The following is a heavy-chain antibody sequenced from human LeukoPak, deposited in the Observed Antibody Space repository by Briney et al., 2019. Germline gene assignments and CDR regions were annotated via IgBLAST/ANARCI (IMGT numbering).Heavy chain of an antibody. V-gene: IGHV3-53*01. CDR2: IYSDDTT. CDR3: ARAPYDILTGSYFDY. CDR1: GFTVSTYY. D-gene: IGHD3-9*01. J-gene: IGHJ4*02. Sequence: AGGSLRLSCAASGFTVSTYYMNWVRQAPGKGLEWVSVIYSDDTTHYADSVKGRFTISRDNSKNTVYLQISSLRVEDTAVYFCARAPYDILTGSYFDYWGQGTLVTVSS.